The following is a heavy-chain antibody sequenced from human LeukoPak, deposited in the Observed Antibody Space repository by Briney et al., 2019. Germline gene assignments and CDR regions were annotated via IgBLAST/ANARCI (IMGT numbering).Heavy chain of an antibody. V-gene: IGHV4-59*01. Sequence: SETLSLTCTVSGDSINSYDWTWIRQPPGKGLEWIGYIYYSGSTNYNPSLKSRVTISVDTSKNQFSLRLTSVTAADTAVYYCARALRQQLVTGWFDPWGQGTLVTVSS. J-gene: IGHJ5*02. D-gene: IGHD6-13*01. CDR3: ARALRQQLVTGWFDP. CDR1: GDSINSYD. CDR2: IYYSGST.